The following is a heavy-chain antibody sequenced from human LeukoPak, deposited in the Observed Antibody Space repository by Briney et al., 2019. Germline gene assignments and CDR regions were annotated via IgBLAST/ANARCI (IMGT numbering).Heavy chain of an antibody. V-gene: IGHV3-9*01. D-gene: IGHD5-18*01. J-gene: IGHJ4*02. Sequence: PGGSLRLSCAASGFTFDDYAMHWVRQAPGKGLEWVSGISWNSGSIGYADSVKGRFTISRDNAKNSLYLQMNSLRAEDTAVYYCAKLADTSTIDYWGQGTLVTVSS. CDR2: ISWNSGSI. CDR3: AKLADTSTIDY. CDR1: GFTFDDYA.